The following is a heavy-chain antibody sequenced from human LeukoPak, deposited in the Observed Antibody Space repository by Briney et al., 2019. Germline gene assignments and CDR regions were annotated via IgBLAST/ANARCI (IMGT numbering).Heavy chain of an antibody. V-gene: IGHV5-51*01. Sequence: GESLKISCKGSGYSFTSYWIGWVRQMPGKGLEWMGIIHPGDSDTRYSPSFQGQVTISADKSISTAYLQWSSLKASDTAMYYRARSGYCSSTSCYPIDYWGQGTLVTVSS. J-gene: IGHJ4*02. D-gene: IGHD2-2*01. CDR2: IHPGDSDT. CDR1: GYSFTSYW. CDR3: ARSGYCSSTSCYPIDY.